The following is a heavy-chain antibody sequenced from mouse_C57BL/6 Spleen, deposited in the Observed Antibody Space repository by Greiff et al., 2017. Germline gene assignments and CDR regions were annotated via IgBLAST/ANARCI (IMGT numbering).Heavy chain of an antibody. CDR2: FYPGSGSI. V-gene: IGHV1-62-2*01. CDR3: ARHEEGTGFAY. Sequence: VQLQQSGAELVKPGASVKLSCKASGYTFTEYTINWVQQRSGQGLEWLGWFYPGSGSIKYNEKFKDKDTETADKSSSTGYMELSRLTSEDSAVYFCARHEEGTGFAYWGQGTLGTVSA. J-gene: IGHJ3*01. CDR1: GYTFTEYT. D-gene: IGHD3-1*01.